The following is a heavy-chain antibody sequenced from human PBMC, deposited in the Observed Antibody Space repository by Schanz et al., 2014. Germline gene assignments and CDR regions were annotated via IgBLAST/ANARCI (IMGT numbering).Heavy chain of an antibody. CDR1: GGTFSSFG. V-gene: IGHV1-69*04. J-gene: IGHJ6*02. CDR3: ARVQDDILTGSEYYYGMDV. Sequence: VQLEQSGAEVKKPGSSVKVSCKASGGTFSSFGINWVRQAPGQGLEWMGRIIPILGIANYAQKLQGRVTMTTDTSTSTAYMELRSLRSDDTAVYYCARVQDDILTGSEYYYGMDVWGQGTTVTVSS. CDR2: IIPILGIA. D-gene: IGHD3-9*01.